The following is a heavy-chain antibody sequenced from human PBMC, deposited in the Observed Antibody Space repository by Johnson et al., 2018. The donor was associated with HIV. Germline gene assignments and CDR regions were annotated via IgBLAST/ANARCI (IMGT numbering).Heavy chain of an antibody. CDR1: GFSFNNYA. J-gene: IGHJ3*02. Sequence: QVQLVESGGGVVQPGRSLRLSCGASGFSFNNYAMHWVRQAPGKGLEWVAVIGYDGSNKYYADSVKGRFTISRDNSKNTLYLQMNSLRAEDTAVYYCAKEQLLRAFDIWGQGTMVTVSS. D-gene: IGHD2-15*01. CDR2: IGYDGSNK. CDR3: AKEQLLRAFDI. V-gene: IGHV3-33*06.